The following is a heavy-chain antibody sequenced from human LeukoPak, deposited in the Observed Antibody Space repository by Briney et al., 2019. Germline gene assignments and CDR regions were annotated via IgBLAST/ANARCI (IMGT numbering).Heavy chain of an antibody. V-gene: IGHV3-53*01. Sequence: GGSLRLSCAASGFTVSSNYMSWVRQAPGKGLEWVSVIYSGGSTYYADSVKGRFTISRDNSKNTLYLQMNSLRAEDTAVYYCARCSTVRSYYFDHWGQGTLVTVSS. CDR2: IYSGGST. CDR1: GFTVSSNY. CDR3: ARCSTVRSYYFDH. J-gene: IGHJ4*02. D-gene: IGHD1-26*01.